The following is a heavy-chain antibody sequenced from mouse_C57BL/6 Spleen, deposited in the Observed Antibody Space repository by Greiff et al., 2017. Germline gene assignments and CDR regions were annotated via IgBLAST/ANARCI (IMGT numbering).Heavy chain of an antibody. CDR2: IDPEDGDT. D-gene: IGHD2-5*01. CDR3: TTYYSNYGFAY. Sequence: EVQLQQSGAELVRPGASVKLSCTASGFNIKDYYMHWVKQRPEQGLEWIGRIDPEDGDTEYAPKFQGKATMTADTSSNTAYLQLSILTSEDTAVYYCTTYYSNYGFAYWGQGTMVTVSA. V-gene: IGHV14-1*01. CDR1: GFNIKDYY. J-gene: IGHJ3*01.